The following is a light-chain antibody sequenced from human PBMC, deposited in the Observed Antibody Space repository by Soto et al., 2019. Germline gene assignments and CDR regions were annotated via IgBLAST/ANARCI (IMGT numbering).Light chain of an antibody. V-gene: IGKV3-20*01. J-gene: IGKJ1*01. CDR2: GTS. Sequence: EIVLTQSPGSLSLSPGERATLSCRASQSVDSSFFAWYQKKPGQAPRLLIYGTSKRATGIPDRFSGSGSGTDFTLTISRLEPVDFAVYYCQQYVSSVAFGQGTKVEIK. CDR3: QQYVSSVA. CDR1: QSVDSSF.